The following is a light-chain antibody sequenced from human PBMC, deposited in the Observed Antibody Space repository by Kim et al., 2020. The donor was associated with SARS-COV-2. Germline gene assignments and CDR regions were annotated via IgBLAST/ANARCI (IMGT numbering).Light chain of an antibody. CDR3: QQYNNWPPWT. Sequence: SPVANTALSCRASQRVSSNLAWYQQKPGQAPRLLIYGASTRATGIPARFSGSGSGTEFTLTISSLQSEDFAVYYCQQYNNWPPWTFGQGTKVDIK. CDR2: GAS. V-gene: IGKV3-15*01. J-gene: IGKJ1*01. CDR1: QRVSSN.